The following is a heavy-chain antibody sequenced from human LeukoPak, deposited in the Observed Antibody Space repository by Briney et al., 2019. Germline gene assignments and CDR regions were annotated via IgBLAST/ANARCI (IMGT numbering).Heavy chain of an antibody. D-gene: IGHD1-1*01. J-gene: IGHJ6*03. CDR3: ARAGVGKTTLSYYYYYMDV. CDR1: GFTFSSYW. CDR2: IKQDGSEK. V-gene: IGHV3-7*01. Sequence: GGSLRLSCAASGFTFSSYWMSWVRQAPGKGLEWVANIKQDGSEKYYVDSVKGRFTISRDNAKNSLYLQMNSLRAEDTAVYYCARAGVGKTTLSYYYYYMDVWGKGTTVTVSS.